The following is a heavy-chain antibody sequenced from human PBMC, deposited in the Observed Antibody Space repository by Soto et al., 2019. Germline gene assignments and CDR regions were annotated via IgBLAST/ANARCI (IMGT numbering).Heavy chain of an antibody. D-gene: IGHD2-8*01. V-gene: IGHV1-69*13. J-gene: IGHJ6*02. CDR2: IIPIFGTA. CDR3: ARDSRDIVLMVYAASSGMDV. Sequence: SVKVSCKASGGTFSSYAISWVRQAPGQGLEWMGGIIPIFGTANYAQKFQGRVTITADESTSTAYMELSSLRSEDTAVYYCARDSRDIVLMVYAASSGMDVWGQGTTVTVSS. CDR1: GGTFSSYA.